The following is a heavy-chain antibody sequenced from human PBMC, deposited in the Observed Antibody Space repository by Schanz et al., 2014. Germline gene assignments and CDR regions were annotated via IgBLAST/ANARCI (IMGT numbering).Heavy chain of an antibody. Sequence: VQLVESGGGVVRPGGSLRLSCAASGFGFDDYAMSWVRQAPGKGLEWVALIYYNGTNKYYADSVKGRFTISRDNSQNTLYLQMNPLRTEDTAVYYCAKELNRRGGQTNFYYYYGMDVWGQGTTVTVSS. CDR3: AKELNRRGGQTNFYYYYGMDV. V-gene: IGHV3-30*18. J-gene: IGHJ6*02. CDR1: GFGFDDYA. CDR2: IYYNGTNK. D-gene: IGHD5-12*01.